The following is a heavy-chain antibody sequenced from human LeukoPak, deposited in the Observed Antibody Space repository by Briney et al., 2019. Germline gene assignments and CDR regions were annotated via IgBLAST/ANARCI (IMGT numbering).Heavy chain of an antibody. CDR2: IYTSGST. Sequence: PSETLSLTCTVSGGSISSYYWSWIRQPAGKGLEWIGRIYTSGSTDYNPSLTSRVTMSVDTSKNQFSLKLSSVTAADTAVYYCARGAYGSPSQNWFDPWGQGTLVTVSS. D-gene: IGHD3-10*01. CDR3: ARGAYGSPSQNWFDP. J-gene: IGHJ5*02. CDR1: GGSISSYY. V-gene: IGHV4-4*07.